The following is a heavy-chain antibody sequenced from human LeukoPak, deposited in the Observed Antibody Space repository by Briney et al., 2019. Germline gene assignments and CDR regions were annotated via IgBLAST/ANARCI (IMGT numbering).Heavy chain of an antibody. V-gene: IGHV3-21*01. CDR1: GFIFSDYS. Sequence: PGGSLRLSCAASGFIFSDYSMNWVRQTPGKRLEWVSSIGSTSTYVYYVDSVKGRFTVSRDNAKRSLYLQMNSLSAEDTAIYYCARNFDYYGSGTYNDWWGQGTLVTVSS. CDR3: ARNFDYYGSGTYNDW. CDR2: IGSTSTYV. J-gene: IGHJ4*02. D-gene: IGHD3-10*01.